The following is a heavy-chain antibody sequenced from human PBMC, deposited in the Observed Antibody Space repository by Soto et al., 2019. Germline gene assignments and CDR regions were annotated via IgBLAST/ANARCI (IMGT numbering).Heavy chain of an antibody. CDR3: ARGDSTDCSNGVCSFFYNHGMDV. CDR1: GYSFTDYH. CDR2: INPKSGGT. V-gene: IGHV1-2*04. D-gene: IGHD2-8*01. J-gene: IGHJ6*02. Sequence: ASVKVSCKASGYSFTDYHIHWVRQAPGQGLEWLGRINPKSGGTSTAQKFQGWVTMTTDTSISTASMELTRLTSDDTAIYYCARGDSTDCSNGVCSFFYNHGMDVWGQGTTVTAP.